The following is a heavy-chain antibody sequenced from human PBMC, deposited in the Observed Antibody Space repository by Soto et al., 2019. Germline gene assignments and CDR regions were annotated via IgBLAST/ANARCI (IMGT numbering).Heavy chain of an antibody. CDR1: GGSFSSYV. Sequence: ASVKVSCKASGGSFSSYVTSWVRQAPGQGLEWLGGISPMFGTPNYAQKFQGRLTITADESTSTAYMKMSSLRSEDTAVYYCARDKSSLYFGSSYGMDVWGQGTTVTVSS. J-gene: IGHJ6*02. CDR2: ISPMFGTP. D-gene: IGHD3-10*01. V-gene: IGHV1-69*13. CDR3: ARDKSSLYFGSSYGMDV.